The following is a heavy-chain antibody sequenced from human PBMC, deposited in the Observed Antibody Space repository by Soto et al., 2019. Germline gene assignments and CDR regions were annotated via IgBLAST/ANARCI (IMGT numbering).Heavy chain of an antibody. Sequence: QLQLQESGPGLVKPSETLSLTCTVSGGSISRTSYYWGWIRQPPGKGLEWIGSIYYSGSTYYNPSITSRVTTSVDTPKNQVSLRLSSVTAADTAVYYCARNPTPLYYNGLDVWGQGTTVTVSS. V-gene: IGHV4-39*01. CDR3: ARNPTPLYYNGLDV. J-gene: IGHJ6*02. CDR1: GGSISRTSYY. CDR2: IYYSGST.